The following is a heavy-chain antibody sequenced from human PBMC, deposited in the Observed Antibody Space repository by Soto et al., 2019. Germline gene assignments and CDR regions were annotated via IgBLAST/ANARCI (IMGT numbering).Heavy chain of an antibody. V-gene: IGHV3-21*01. CDR2: ISSSSSYI. CDR1: GFTFSSYT. CDR3: ARFGYTTEAH. Sequence: GGSLRLSCAASGFTFSSYTMSWVRQAPGKGLEWVSSISSSSSYIYYADSVKGRFTISRDNAKSSLYLQMNSLRAEDTAVYYCARFGYTTEAHWGQGTLVTVSS. D-gene: IGHD5-12*01. J-gene: IGHJ4*02.